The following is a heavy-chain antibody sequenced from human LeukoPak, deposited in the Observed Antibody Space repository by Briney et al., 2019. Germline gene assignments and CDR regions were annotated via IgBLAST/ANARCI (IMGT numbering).Heavy chain of an antibody. CDR3: ARAPTMVRGVYFDY. V-gene: IGHV3-53*01. CDR1: GFTVSSYY. J-gene: IGHJ4*02. Sequence: GGSLRLSCAASGFTVSSYYMSWVRQAPGKGLEWVSVLYSGGSTYYADSAKGRFTISRDNSKNTLYLQMNNLRAEDTAVYYCARAPTMVRGVYFDYWGQGTLVTVSS. CDR2: LYSGGST. D-gene: IGHD3-10*01.